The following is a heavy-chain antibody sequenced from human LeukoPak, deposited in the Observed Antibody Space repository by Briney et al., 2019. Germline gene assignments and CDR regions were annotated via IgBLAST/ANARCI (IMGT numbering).Heavy chain of an antibody. D-gene: IGHD6-19*01. CDR1: GFTFSNAG. V-gene: IGHV3-30*02. J-gene: IGHJ1*01. CDR2: LRYDGKNE. Sequence: GGSLSFSCAAPGFTFSNAGWNWFRQAPARGLEWVAFLRYDGKNEYYADFVKGRFTIARDIPKSTLYLQPHSLTTDAPAIYYCAQDRGRAYDGSGFYHLQHWGQGTLVTVSS. CDR3: AQDRGRAYDGSGFYHLQH.